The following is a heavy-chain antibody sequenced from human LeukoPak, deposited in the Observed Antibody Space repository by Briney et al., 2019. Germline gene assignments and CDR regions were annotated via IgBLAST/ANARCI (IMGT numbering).Heavy chain of an antibody. CDR1: GYTFTGYY. CDR2: LNPNSGDT. CDR3: ARDERYDSSGYPFDY. Sequence: ASVKVSCKASGYTFTGYYMHWVRQAPGQGLEWMGWLNPNSGDTNYAQKFQGRVTMTRDTSISTAYMELSRLRSDDTAVYCCARDERYDSSGYPFDYWGQGTLVSVSS. D-gene: IGHD3-22*01. V-gene: IGHV1-2*02. J-gene: IGHJ4*02.